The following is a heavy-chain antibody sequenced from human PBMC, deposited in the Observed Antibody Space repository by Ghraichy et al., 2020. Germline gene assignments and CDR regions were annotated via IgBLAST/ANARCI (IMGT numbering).Heavy chain of an antibody. CDR2: ISAYNGNT. D-gene: IGHD3-9*01. CDR3: ARGESLRYFDWLLPDY. V-gene: IGHV1-18*01. CDR1: GYTFTSYG. Sequence: ASVKVSCKASGYTFTSYGISWVRQAPGQGLEWMGWISAYNGNTNYAQKLQGRVTMTTDTSTSTAYMELRSLRSDDTAVYYCARGESLRYFDWLLPDYWGQGTLVTVSS. J-gene: IGHJ4*02.